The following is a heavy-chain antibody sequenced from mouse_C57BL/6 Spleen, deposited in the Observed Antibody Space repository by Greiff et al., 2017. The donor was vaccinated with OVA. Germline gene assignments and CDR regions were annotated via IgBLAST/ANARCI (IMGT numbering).Heavy chain of an antibody. CDR2: ISDGGGYT. D-gene: IGHD1-1*01. CDR1: GFTFSSYA. V-gene: IGHV5-4*03. J-gene: IGHJ4*01. Sequence: EVKLMQSGGGLVKPGGSLKLSCAASGFTFSSYAMSWVRQTPGKRLEWVATISDGGGYTYYPDNVKGRFTISRDNAKNNLYLQMSHLKAEDTAMSYCAGDGGRAVVGAMDYWGQGTSVTVSS. CDR3: AGDGGRAVVGAMDY.